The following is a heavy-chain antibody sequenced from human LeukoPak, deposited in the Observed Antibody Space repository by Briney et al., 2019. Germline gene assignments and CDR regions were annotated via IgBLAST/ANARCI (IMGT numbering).Heavy chain of an antibody. V-gene: IGHV3-21*01. D-gene: IGHD3-22*01. Sequence: GGSLRLPCATSGFTFSSYGMNWVRQAPGKGLEWVSSITSSSLYISYADSLKGRFTISRDNAKNSLSLQMNSLRAEDTAVYYCARDGAYDSAFDIWGQGTMVTVSS. CDR3: ARDGAYDSAFDI. J-gene: IGHJ3*02. CDR2: ITSSSLYI. CDR1: GFTFSSYG.